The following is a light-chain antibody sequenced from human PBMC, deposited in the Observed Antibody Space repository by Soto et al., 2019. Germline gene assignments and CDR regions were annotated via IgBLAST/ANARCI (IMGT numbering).Light chain of an antibody. V-gene: IGLV2-23*01. CDR1: SSDVGSYNL. J-gene: IGLJ1*01. Sequence: QSVLTQPASVSGSPGQSITISCTGTSSDVGSYNLVSWYQQHPGEAPKLMIYEGSKRPSGVSNRFSGSKSGNTASLTISGLQAEDEVDYYCCSYAGSSPYVFGTGTKVTVL. CDR3: CSYAGSSPYV. CDR2: EGS.